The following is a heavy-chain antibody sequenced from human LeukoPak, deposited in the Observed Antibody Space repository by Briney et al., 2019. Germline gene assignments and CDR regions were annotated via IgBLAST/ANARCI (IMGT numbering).Heavy chain of an antibody. D-gene: IGHD3-22*01. CDR1: GGSFSGYY. CDR3: ARDQMYYYDSSGYYSADY. Sequence: SETLSLTCAVYGGSFSGYYWSWIRQPPGKGLEWIGEINHSGSTNYNPSLKSRVTISVDTSKNQFSLKLSSVTAADAAVYYCARDQMYYYDSSGYYSADYWGQGTLVTVSS. J-gene: IGHJ4*02. V-gene: IGHV4-34*01. CDR2: INHSGST.